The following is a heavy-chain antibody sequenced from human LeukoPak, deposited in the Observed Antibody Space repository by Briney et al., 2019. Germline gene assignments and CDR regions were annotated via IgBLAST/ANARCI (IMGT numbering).Heavy chain of an antibody. CDR2: IIPIFGAA. J-gene: IGHJ6*02. CDR1: GYTLTELS. CDR3: ARDHVQSVYGDYGSGMDV. D-gene: IGHD4-17*01. Sequence: VASVKVSCKVSGYTLTELSMHWVRQAPGQGLEWMGGIIPIFGAANYAQKFQGRVTITADESTSTAYMELSSLRSEDTAVYYCARDHVQSVYGDYGSGMDVWGQGTTVTVSS. V-gene: IGHV1-69*13.